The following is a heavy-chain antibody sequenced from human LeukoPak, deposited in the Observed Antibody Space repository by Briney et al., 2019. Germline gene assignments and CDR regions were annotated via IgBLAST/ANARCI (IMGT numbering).Heavy chain of an antibody. Sequence: GGSLRLSCAASGFTFSSYWMHWVRQAPGKGLMWVSRINSDGSSTSYADSVKGRFTISRDNAKNTLYLQMNSLRAEDTAVYYCARSQFDYYDSSGLAYWGQGTLVTVSS. CDR1: GFTFSSYW. J-gene: IGHJ4*02. D-gene: IGHD3-22*01. CDR3: ARSQFDYYDSSGLAY. CDR2: INSDGSST. V-gene: IGHV3-74*01.